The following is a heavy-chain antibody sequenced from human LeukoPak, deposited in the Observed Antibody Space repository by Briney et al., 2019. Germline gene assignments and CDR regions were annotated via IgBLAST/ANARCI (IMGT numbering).Heavy chain of an antibody. Sequence: GGSLRLSCAASGFTFSSYAMHWVRQAPGKGLEWVAVISYDGSNKYYADSEKGRFTISRDKSKNTLYLQMNSRRAEDTAVYYCAKGGSYGPSPIDAFDIWGQGTMVTVSS. J-gene: IGHJ3*02. D-gene: IGHD2-15*01. CDR1: GFTFSSYA. CDR2: ISYDGSNK. CDR3: AKGGSYGPSPIDAFDI. V-gene: IGHV3-30-3*01.